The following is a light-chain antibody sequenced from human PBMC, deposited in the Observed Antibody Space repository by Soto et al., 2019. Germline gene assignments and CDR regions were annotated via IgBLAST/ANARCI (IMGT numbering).Light chain of an antibody. Sequence: EIVLTQSPATLSLSPGERATLSCRASQSVRSYLAWYQQKPGQAPRLLIYDASNRATGIPARFSGSGSGIDFTLTISSLEPEDFAVYYCQQRSSWPPTITFGQGTRLEIK. V-gene: IGKV3-11*01. CDR1: QSVRSY. CDR3: QQRSSWPPTIT. CDR2: DAS. J-gene: IGKJ5*01.